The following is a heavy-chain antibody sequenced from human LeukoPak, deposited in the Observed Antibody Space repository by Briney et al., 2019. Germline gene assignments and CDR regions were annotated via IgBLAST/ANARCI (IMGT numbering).Heavy chain of an antibody. CDR2: ISGSDTGT. Sequence: RGSLRLSCAASGFTFNSYAMSWVRQAPGKGLEWVSAISGSDTGTYYADSVKGRFTIPRDNSKNTLYLQMNSLGAEDTAVYYCAKDGGISSGWHHFDYWGQGTLVTVSS. D-gene: IGHD6-19*01. V-gene: IGHV3-23*01. J-gene: IGHJ4*02. CDR3: AKDGGISSGWHHFDY. CDR1: GFTFNSYA.